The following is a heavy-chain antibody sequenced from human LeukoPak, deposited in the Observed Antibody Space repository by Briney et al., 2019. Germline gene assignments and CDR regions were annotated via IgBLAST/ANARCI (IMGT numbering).Heavy chain of an antibody. CDR2: INHSGST. CDR1: GESFSGYY. V-gene: IGHV4-34*01. Sequence: SETLSLTCAVYGESFSGYYWSWIRQPPGKGLEWIGEINHSGSTNYNPSLKSRVTTSVDTSKNQFSLKLSSVTAADTAVYYCARGRRRATTRYYFDYWGQGTLVTVSS. D-gene: IGHD4-11*01. CDR3: ARGRRRATTRYYFDY. J-gene: IGHJ4*02.